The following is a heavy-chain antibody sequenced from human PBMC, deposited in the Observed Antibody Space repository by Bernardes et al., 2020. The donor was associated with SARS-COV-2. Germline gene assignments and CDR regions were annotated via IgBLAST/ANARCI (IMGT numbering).Heavy chain of an antibody. D-gene: IGHD2-2*01. V-gene: IGHV5-51*01. CDR1: GYSFTTHW. CDR3: ARIGRPGDECRTTSCPSYYYYYHYMDV. CDR2: IHPGDSET. J-gene: IGHJ6*03. Sequence: GESLKISCKGSGYSFTTHWIVWVRQMPGKGLEWLGIIHPGDSETRYSPSFHDQVTVSVDKSTNTAFLQWISLKDSDTAIYYCARIGRPGDECRTTSCPSYYYYYHYMDVWGKGTTVIVSS.